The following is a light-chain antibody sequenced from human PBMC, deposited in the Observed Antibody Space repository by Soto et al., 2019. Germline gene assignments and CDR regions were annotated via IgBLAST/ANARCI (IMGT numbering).Light chain of an antibody. CDR2: AAS. CDR3: QKYSSVPV. CDR1: QDIRNF. Sequence: DIQMTQSPTSLSASVGDRVTITCRASQDIRNFVAWSQQKPGKAPKLLIYAASTLQSGVPSRFSGSGAGTDFTLTINSLQPEDVATYSCQKYSSVPVFGPGTKGEIK. V-gene: IGKV1-27*01. J-gene: IGKJ3*01.